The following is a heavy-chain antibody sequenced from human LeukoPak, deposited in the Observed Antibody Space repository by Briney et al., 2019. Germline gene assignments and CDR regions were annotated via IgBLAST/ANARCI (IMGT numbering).Heavy chain of an antibody. J-gene: IGHJ5*02. CDR3: AKRVRYCSSTSCYNWFDP. D-gene: IGHD2-2*01. CDR1: GYTFTSYA. CDR2: ISGSGGST. V-gene: IGHV3-23*01. Sequence: SCKASGYTFTSYAMSWVRQAPGKGLEWVSAISGSGGSTYYADSVKGRFTISRDNSKNTLYLQMNSLRAEDTAVYYCAKRVRYCSSTSCYNWFDPWGQGTLVTVSS.